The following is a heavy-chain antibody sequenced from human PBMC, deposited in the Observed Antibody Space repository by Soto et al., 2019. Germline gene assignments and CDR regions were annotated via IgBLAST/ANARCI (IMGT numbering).Heavy chain of an antibody. J-gene: IGHJ5*02. D-gene: IGHD3-3*02. CDR1: VSSLNSLNYY. V-gene: IGHV4-31*03. Sequence: SETLSLTCSFSVSSLNSLNYYLSFIRQVPGKGLEWIGHIYVTGAVDYNPSLMDRITISQDTSERQFYLNLRLVTAADKAVYYCARIRIDKNKYKWFDPWGKGPLV. CDR2: IYVTGAV. CDR3: ARIRIDKNKYKWFDP.